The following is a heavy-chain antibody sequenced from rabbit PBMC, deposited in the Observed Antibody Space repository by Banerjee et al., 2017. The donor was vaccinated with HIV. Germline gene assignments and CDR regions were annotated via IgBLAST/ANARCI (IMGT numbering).Heavy chain of an antibody. CDR1: GFDFSSYG. Sequence: QEQVVESGGGLVQPGGSLKLSCKASGFDFSSYGVSWVRQAPGKGLEWIACIYAGSSGSTYYASWAKGRFTISKTSSTTVTLQMTSLTAADTATYFCARWADGSWSELDLWGPGTLVTVS. D-gene: IGHD5-1*01. J-gene: IGHJ6*01. CDR2: IYAGSSGST. V-gene: IGHV1S45*01. CDR3: ARWADGSWSELDL.